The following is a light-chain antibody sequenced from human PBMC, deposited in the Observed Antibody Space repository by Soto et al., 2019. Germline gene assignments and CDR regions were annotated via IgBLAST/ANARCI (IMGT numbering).Light chain of an antibody. V-gene: IGKV1-9*01. CDR2: AAS. CDR1: QGISSY. Sequence: DIQMTQSPSTLSASVGDRVTITCRASQGISSYLAWYQQKPGKAPKLLIYAASTLQSGVPSRFSGSGSGTDLTITISSLQPEDCETYDGQQLNSYPYTFGQGTRLEI. CDR3: QQLNSYPYT. J-gene: IGKJ5*01.